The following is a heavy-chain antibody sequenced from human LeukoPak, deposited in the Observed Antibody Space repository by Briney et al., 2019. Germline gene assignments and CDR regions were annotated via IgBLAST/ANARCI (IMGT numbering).Heavy chain of an antibody. V-gene: IGHV1-18*01. Sequence: VASVKVSCKASGYTFTSYGISWVRQAPGQGLEWMGWISAYNGNTNYAQKLQGRVTMTTDTSTSTAYMELRSLKSDDTAVYYCARDNSMHERGWWFDPWGQGTLVTVSS. CDR1: GYTFTSYG. D-gene: IGHD4-23*01. CDR2: ISAYNGNT. CDR3: ARDNSMHERGWWFDP. J-gene: IGHJ5*02.